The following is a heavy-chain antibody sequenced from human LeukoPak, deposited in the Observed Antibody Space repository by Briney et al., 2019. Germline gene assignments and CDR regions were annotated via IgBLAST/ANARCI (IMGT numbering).Heavy chain of an antibody. J-gene: IGHJ4*02. CDR1: GFTFSSYW. CDR3: VYYDSSGYYYGRLRY. Sequence: GGSLRLSCAASGFTFSSYWMSWVRQAPGKGLEWVANIKEDGSEKYYVDSVKGRFTISRDNAKNSLYLQMNSLRAEDAAMYFCVYYDSSGYYYGRLRYWGQGTPVTVSS. V-gene: IGHV3-7*03. D-gene: IGHD3-22*01. CDR2: IKEDGSEK.